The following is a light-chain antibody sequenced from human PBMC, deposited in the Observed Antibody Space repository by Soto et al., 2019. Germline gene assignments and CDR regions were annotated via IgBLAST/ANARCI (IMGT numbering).Light chain of an antibody. V-gene: IGLV1-51*01. CDR3: ATWDSSLSAGV. CDR1: SSNIGNNY. Sequence: QSVLTQPPSVSAAPGQKVTISCSGSSSNIGNNYVSWYQQLPGTAPKLLIYDNNERPSGIPDRFSGSKSGTSATLGITGLQTGDEADYYCATWDSSLSAGVFGGGT. J-gene: IGLJ2*01. CDR2: DNN.